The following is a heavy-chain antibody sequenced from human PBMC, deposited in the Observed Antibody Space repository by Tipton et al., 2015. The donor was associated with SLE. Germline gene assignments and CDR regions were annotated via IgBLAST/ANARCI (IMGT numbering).Heavy chain of an antibody. CDR3: ARGGRWTIFGNIADYYYYYMDV. CDR2: IYISGRT. CDR1: GGSISSADYY. J-gene: IGHJ6*03. V-gene: IGHV4-61*09. Sequence: TLSLTCTVSGGSISSADYYWSWIRQPAGKGLEWIGYIYISGRTNYNPSLNSRVTISLDTSKNQFSLNLSSVTAADTAVYYCARGGRWTIFGNIADYYYYYMDVWGKGTTVTVSS. D-gene: IGHD3-3*01.